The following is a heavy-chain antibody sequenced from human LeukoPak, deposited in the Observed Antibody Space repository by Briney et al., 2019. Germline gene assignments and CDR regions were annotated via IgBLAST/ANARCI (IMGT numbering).Heavy chain of an antibody. Sequence: SGPTLVNPTQTLTLTCTFSGFSLSTSGVGVGWIRQPPGKALEWLALIYWNDDKRYSPSLKSRLTITKDTSKSQVVLTMTNMDPVDTATYYCARIVGATRSLDYWGQGTLVTVSS. D-gene: IGHD1-26*01. CDR2: IYWNDDK. V-gene: IGHV2-5*01. CDR1: GFSLSTSGVG. CDR3: ARIVGATRSLDY. J-gene: IGHJ4*02.